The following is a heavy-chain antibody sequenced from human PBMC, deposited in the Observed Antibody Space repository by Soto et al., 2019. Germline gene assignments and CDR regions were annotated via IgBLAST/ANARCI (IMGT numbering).Heavy chain of an antibody. J-gene: IGHJ4*02. D-gene: IGHD6-13*01. Sequence: GESLKISCKGSGYSFTSYWISWVRQMPGKGLEWMGRIDPSDSYTNYSPSFQGHVTISADKSISTAYLQWSSLKASDTAMYYCARHRGRKLHHAAAATAPFDYWGRGTPITVSS. CDR1: GYSFTSYW. CDR2: IDPSDSYT. V-gene: IGHV5-10-1*01. CDR3: ARHRGRKLHHAAAATAPFDY.